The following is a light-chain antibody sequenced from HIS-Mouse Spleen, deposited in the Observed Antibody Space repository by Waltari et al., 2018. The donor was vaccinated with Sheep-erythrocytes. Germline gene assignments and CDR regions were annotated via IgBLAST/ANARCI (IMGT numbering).Light chain of an antibody. CDR2: DAS. CDR3: QQFNNYPRT. J-gene: IGKJ1*01. V-gene: IGKV1D-13*01. Sequence: GDRVTITCRASQGISSALAWYQQKPGKAPKLLIYDASSLESGVPSRFSGSGSGTDFTLTISSLQPVDFATYYCQQFNNYPRTFGQGTKVEIK. CDR1: QGISSA.